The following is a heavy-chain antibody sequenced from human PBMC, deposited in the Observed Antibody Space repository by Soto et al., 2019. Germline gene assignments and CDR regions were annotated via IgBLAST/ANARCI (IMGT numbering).Heavy chain of an antibody. J-gene: IGHJ3*02. CDR2: IHYSGST. CDR3: ARVSLRDRWLQQDPDAFDI. CDR1: GGSISSGGYY. D-gene: IGHD2-15*01. Sequence: QVQLQESGPGLVKPSQTLSLTCTVSGGSISSGGYYWSWIRQHPGKGLEWIGYIHYSGSTYYNPSLKSRVTIAVDTSKNQFSLKLSSVTAADTAVYYCARVSLRDRWLQQDPDAFDIWGQGTMVTVSS. V-gene: IGHV4-31*03.